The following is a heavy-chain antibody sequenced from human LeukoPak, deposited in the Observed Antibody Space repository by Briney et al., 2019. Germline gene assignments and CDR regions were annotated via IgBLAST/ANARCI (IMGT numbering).Heavy chain of an antibody. V-gene: IGHV3-30*18. CDR2: ISYDGSNK. D-gene: IGHD3-3*01. CDR1: GFTLSSYG. CDR3: AKDMGGGSRTYYDFWSFYYYGMDV. J-gene: IGHJ6*02. Sequence: PGRSLRLSCAASGFTLSSYGMHGVRQAPGKGLERVAVISYDGSNKYYADSVKGRFTISRDNSKNKLYLQMNSLRAEDTAVYYCAKDMGGGSRTYYDFWSFYYYGMDVWGQGITVTVSS.